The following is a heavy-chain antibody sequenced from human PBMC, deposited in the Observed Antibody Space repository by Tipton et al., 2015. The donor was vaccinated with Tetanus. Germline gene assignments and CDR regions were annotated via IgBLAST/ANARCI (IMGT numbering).Heavy chain of an antibody. CDR1: GGSISGPNW. CDR3: ARLRVYCSTACYSREDY. J-gene: IGHJ4*02. Sequence: SLRLSCAVTGGSISGPNWWSWVRQIPGKGLEWVANIKEDGSEMYYADSVKGRFTISRDNARNSLSVHMNSLTAEDTAVYYCARLRVYCSTACYSREDYWGQGTLVTVSS. D-gene: IGHD2/OR15-2a*01. V-gene: IGHV3-7*01. CDR2: IKEDGSEM.